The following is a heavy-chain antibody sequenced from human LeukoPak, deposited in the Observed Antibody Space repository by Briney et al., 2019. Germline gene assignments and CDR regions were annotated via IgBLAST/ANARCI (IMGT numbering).Heavy chain of an antibody. J-gene: IGHJ4*02. D-gene: IGHD3-22*01. CDR2: INTNTGNP. V-gene: IGHV7-4-1*02. Sequence: ASVKVSCKASGYTFTSYAMNWVRQAPGQGLEWMGWINTNTGNPTYAQGFTGRFVFSLDTSVSTAYLQISSLKAEDTAVYYCARDRRLAKYYYDSSGYYPFIDYWGQGTLVTVSS. CDR1: GYTFTSYA. CDR3: ARDRRLAKYYYDSSGYYPFIDY.